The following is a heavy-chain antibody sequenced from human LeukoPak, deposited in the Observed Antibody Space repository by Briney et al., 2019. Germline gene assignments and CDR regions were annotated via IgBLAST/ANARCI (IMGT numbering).Heavy chain of an antibody. CDR1: GLTFSSYS. CDR2: ISSSSNYI. J-gene: IGHJ4*02. Sequence: GGSLRLSCAASGLTFSSYSMNWVRQAPGKCLEWVSSISSSSNYIYYADSVKGRFTISRDNAKNSLYLQMNSLRAEDTAVYYCARVPHAMVRGVIITEFYFDYWGQGTLVTVSS. CDR3: ARVPHAMVRGVIITEFYFDY. V-gene: IGHV3-21*01. D-gene: IGHD3-10*01.